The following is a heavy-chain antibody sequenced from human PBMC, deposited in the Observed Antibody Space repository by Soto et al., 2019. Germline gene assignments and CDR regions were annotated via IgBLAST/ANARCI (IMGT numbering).Heavy chain of an antibody. CDR2: IYHSVGT. D-gene: IGHD2-2*03. CDR1: GGSISSGGYS. CDR3: ARSLDIVLVPAAIQVGWFDP. Sequence: QLQLQESGSRLVKPSQTLSLTCAVSGGSISSGGYSWSWIRQPPGKGLEWIGYIYHSVGTYYNPSPKSRVNISVDRSKNQFSLKLSSVTAADTAVYYCARSLDIVLVPAAIQVGWFDPWCQGTLVTVSS. J-gene: IGHJ5*02. V-gene: IGHV4-30-2*01.